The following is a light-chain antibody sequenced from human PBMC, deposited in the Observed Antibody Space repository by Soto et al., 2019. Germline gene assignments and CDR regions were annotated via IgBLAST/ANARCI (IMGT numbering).Light chain of an antibody. CDR1: QGISSY. J-gene: IGKJ4*01. V-gene: IGKV1-9*01. Sequence: DIQLTQSPSFLSASVGDRVTITCRASQGISSYLAWDQQKPGKAPKLLIYAASTLQSGVPSRFSGSRSGTEFTLTISSLQPEDFATYYCQQHNSYPLTFGGGTKVEI. CDR2: AAS. CDR3: QQHNSYPLT.